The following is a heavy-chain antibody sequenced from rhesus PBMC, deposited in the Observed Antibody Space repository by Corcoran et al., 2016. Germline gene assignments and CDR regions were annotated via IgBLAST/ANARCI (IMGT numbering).Heavy chain of an antibody. CDR2: ISYTGGST. Sequence: EVQLVESGGGLAKPGGSLRLSCAASGFSFSDYYMYWVRQAPGKGLEWVSGISYTGGSTNYADYVEGRITISRENAKNTLYLQMDSLGAEDTAVYYCARDSWGYSGSWNFGYWGQGVLVTVSS. V-gene: IGHV3S18*01. CDR1: GFSFSDYY. CDR3: ARDSWGYSGSWNFGY. J-gene: IGHJ4*01. D-gene: IGHD6-25*01.